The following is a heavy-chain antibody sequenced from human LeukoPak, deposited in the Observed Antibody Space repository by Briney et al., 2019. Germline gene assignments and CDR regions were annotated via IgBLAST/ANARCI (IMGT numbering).Heavy chain of an antibody. CDR1: GFTFSGSA. CDR3: AKSIAVAGLAGGRTFDY. Sequence: PGGSLRLSCAASGFTFSGSAMHWVRQAPGKGLEWVAFIRYDGSDKYYADFVKGRFTISRDNSENTLYLQMNSLRPEDTAVYYCAKSIAVAGLAGGRTFDYWGQGTLVTVSS. V-gene: IGHV3-30*02. CDR2: IRYDGSDK. D-gene: IGHD6-19*01. J-gene: IGHJ4*02.